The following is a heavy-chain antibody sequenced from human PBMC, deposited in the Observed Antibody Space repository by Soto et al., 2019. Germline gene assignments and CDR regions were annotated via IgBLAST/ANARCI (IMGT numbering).Heavy chain of an antibody. Sequence: PGGSLRLSCAASGFTFSSYGMYWVRQAPGKGLEWLALVSYDGSSKYYADSVKGRFTISRDNAKNSLYLQMNSLRAEDTAVYYCARALGTTHYDILTGYHTFGYYFDYWGQGTLVTVSS. D-gene: IGHD3-9*01. CDR1: GFTFSSYG. CDR2: VSYDGSSK. CDR3: ARALGTTHYDILTGYHTFGYYFDY. V-gene: IGHV3-30*03. J-gene: IGHJ4*02.